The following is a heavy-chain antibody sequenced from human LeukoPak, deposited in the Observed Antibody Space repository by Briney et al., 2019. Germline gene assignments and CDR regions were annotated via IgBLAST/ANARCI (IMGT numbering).Heavy chain of an antibody. J-gene: IGHJ4*02. CDR2: IYSDNT. CDR3: AKVPHGSLVNFDY. Sequence: GGSLRLSCTVSGFTVSSNSMSWVRQAPGKGLEWVSFIYSDNTHYSDSVKGRFTISRDNSKNTLYLQMNSLRAEDTAVYYCAKVPHGSLVNFDYWGQGTLVTVSS. D-gene: IGHD1-26*01. V-gene: IGHV3-53*01. CDR1: GFTVSSNS.